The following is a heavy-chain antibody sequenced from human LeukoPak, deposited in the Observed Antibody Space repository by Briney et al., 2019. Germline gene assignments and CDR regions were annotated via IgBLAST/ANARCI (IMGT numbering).Heavy chain of an antibody. Sequence: SETLSLTCAVYGGSFSGYYWCWIRQPPGKGLEWIGEINHSGSTNYNPSLKSRVTISVDTSKNQFSLKLSSVTAADTAVYYCARYSSSWDYYYYYGMDVWGQGTTVTVSS. D-gene: IGHD6-13*01. CDR2: INHSGST. CDR3: ARYSSSWDYYYYYGMDV. CDR1: GGSFSGYY. J-gene: IGHJ6*02. V-gene: IGHV4-34*01.